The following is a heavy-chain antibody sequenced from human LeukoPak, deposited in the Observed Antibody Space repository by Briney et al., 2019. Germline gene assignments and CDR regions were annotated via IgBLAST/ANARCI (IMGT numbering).Heavy chain of an antibody. CDR3: ARDRQATTAYDAFDI. CDR1: GDSISSYY. CDR2: IYYSGCT. D-gene: IGHD4-17*01. Sequence: SETLSLTCTVSGDSISSYYWSWIRQPPGKGLEWIGYIYYSGCTKYNPSLKSRVTISVDTSKNQFSLKLSSVTAADTAVYYCARDRQATTAYDAFDIWGRGTMVTVSS. V-gene: IGHV4-59*01. J-gene: IGHJ3*02.